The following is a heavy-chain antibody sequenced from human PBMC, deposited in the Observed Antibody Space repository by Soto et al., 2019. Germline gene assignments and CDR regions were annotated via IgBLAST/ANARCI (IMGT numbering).Heavy chain of an antibody. CDR3: ERESTINNFDH. J-gene: IGHJ4*02. D-gene: IGHD1-1*01. V-gene: IGHV3-11*06. CDR2: ISSSSSYT. Sequence: GGSLRLSCAASGFTFSDYYMSWIRQAPGKGLEWVSYISSSSSYTNYADSVKGRFTISRDNAKNSLYLQMSSLRAEDTAIYYCERESTINNFDHWGQGTLVTVSS. CDR1: GFTFSDYY.